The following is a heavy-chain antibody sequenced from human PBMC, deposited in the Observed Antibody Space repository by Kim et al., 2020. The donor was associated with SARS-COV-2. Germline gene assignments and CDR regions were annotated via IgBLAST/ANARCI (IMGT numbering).Heavy chain of an antibody. D-gene: IGHD5-12*01. J-gene: IGHJ3*02. Sequence: APKFQGRVTRTRDTSISTAYMELSRLTSDDTVVYYCARSSQGGYNAFDIWGQGTMVTVSS. CDR3: ARSSQGGYNAFDI. V-gene: IGHV1-2*01.